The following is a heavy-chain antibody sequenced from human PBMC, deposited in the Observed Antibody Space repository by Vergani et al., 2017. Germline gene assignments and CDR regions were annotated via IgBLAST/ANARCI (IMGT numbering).Heavy chain of an antibody. D-gene: IGHD4-17*01. Sequence: QLQLQESGPGLVKPSETLSLTCTVSGGSISSSSYYWGWIRQPPGKGLEWIGSIYYSGSTYYNPSLKSRVTISVDTSKNQFSLKLSSVTAADTAVYYCARGAGTTRRARTWFDPWGQGTLVTVSS. V-gene: IGHV4-39*01. CDR1: GGSISSSSYY. CDR2: IYYSGST. CDR3: ARGAGTTRRARTWFDP. J-gene: IGHJ5*02.